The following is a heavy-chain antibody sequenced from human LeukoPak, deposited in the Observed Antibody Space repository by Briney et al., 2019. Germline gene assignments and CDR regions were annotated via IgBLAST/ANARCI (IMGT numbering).Heavy chain of an antibody. D-gene: IGHD6-13*01. Sequence: KPSETLSLTCTVSGGSISNYFWTWIRQPPGKGLEWIGYIDYSGSTNYNPSLKSRVTISVDTSKNQFSLKLTSVTAADTAVYYCARMYSSTIPPGYWGQGTLVTVSS. V-gene: IGHV4-59*01. CDR3: ARMYSSTIPPGY. CDR2: IDYSGST. J-gene: IGHJ4*02. CDR1: GGSISNYF.